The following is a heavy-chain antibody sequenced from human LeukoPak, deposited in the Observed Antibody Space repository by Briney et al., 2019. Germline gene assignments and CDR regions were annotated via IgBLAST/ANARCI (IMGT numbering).Heavy chain of an antibody. CDR2: ISAYNGNT. J-gene: IGHJ4*02. Sequence: ASVKVSYKASGYTFTSYGISWVRQAPGQGLEWMGWISAYNGNTNYAQKLQGRVTMTTDTSTSTAYMELRSLRSDDTAVYYCARVYDSSGYYSLKPWDPGYYFDYWGQGTLVTVSS. V-gene: IGHV1-18*01. CDR3: ARVYDSSGYYSLKPWDPGYYFDY. CDR1: GYTFTSYG. D-gene: IGHD3-22*01.